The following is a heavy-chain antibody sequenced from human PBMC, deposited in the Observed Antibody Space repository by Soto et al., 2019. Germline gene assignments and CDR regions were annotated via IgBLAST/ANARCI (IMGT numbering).Heavy chain of an antibody. D-gene: IGHD1-26*01. J-gene: IGHJ3*01. V-gene: IGHV1-69*13. Sequence: ASVKVSCKASGGTFSSYAISWVRQAPGQGLEWMGGIIPIFGTANYAQKFQGRVTITADESTSTAFMELSSLRSEDTAVYYCARSWAWELPPDVWGQGTMVTVSS. CDR1: GGTFSSYA. CDR3: ARSWAWELPPDV. CDR2: IIPIFGTA.